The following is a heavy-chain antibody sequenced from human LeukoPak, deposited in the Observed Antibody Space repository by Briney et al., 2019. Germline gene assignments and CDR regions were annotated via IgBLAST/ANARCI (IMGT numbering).Heavy chain of an antibody. CDR3: TRGFGNPHGSYYFDY. Sequence: SQTLSPTCAISGDSVSSNSAAWNWIRQSPSRGLEWLGRTFYRSTWYNEYAVSVKGRITVDADTSNNQFSLQLNSVTPEDTAVYYCTRGFGNPHGSYYFDYWGQGTLVTVSS. CDR1: GDSVSSNSAA. CDR2: TFYRSTWYN. D-gene: IGHD3-10*01. V-gene: IGHV6-1*01. J-gene: IGHJ4*02.